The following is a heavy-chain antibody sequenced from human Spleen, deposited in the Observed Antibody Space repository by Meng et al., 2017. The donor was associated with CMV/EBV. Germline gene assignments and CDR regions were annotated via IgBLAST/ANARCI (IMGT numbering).Heavy chain of an antibody. V-gene: IGHV1-69*02. CDR2: IIPILGIA. D-gene: IGHD3-10*01. CDR1: GGTFSSYT. J-gene: IGHJ2*01. CDR3: ARVGVRGNWYFDL. Sequence: KASGGTFSSYTISWVRQAPGQGLEWMGRIIPILGIANYAQKFQGRVTITADKSTSTAYMELSSLRSEDTAVYCCARVGVRGNWYFDLWGRGTLVTVSS.